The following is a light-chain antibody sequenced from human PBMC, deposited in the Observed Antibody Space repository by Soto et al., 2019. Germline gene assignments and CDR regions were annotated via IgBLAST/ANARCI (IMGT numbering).Light chain of an antibody. J-gene: IGLJ3*02. CDR2: DNN. CDR1: HSNIGNNF. Sequence: QSILTQPPSVSAAPGQTVTISCSGSHSNIGNNFVSWYQFVPGAAPQLLIYDNNKRPSGIPDRFSGSKSGTSATLGITGLQTGDEADYYCGTWDYSLTAVVFGGGTKLTVL. V-gene: IGLV1-51*01. CDR3: GTWDYSLTAVV.